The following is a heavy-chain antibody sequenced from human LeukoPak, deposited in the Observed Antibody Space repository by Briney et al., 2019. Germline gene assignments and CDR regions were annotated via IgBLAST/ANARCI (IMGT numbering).Heavy chain of an antibody. J-gene: IGHJ6*02. CDR2: INPNSGGT. CDR1: GYTLTGYY. Sequence: RASVKVSCKASGYTLTGYYMHWVRQAPGQGLEWMGRINPNSGGTNYAQKFQGRVTMTRDTSISTAYMELSRLRSDDTAVYYCAIARLGGDFWSGYYKGMDVWGQGTTVTVSS. CDR3: AIARLGGDFWSGYYKGMDV. D-gene: IGHD3-3*01. V-gene: IGHV1-2*06.